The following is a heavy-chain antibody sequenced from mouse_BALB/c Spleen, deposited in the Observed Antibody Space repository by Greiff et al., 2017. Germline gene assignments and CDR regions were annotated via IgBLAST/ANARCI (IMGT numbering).Heavy chain of an antibody. CDR1: GFTFSSFG. CDR2: ISSGSRTI. D-gene: IGHD1-3*01. CDR3: ARGGVDYAMDY. Sequence: VQLKESGGGLVQPGGSRKLSCAASGFTFSSFGMHWVRQAPEKGLEWVAYISSGSRTIYYADTVKGRFTISRDNPKNTLFLQMTSLRSEDTAMYYCARGGVDYAMDYWGQGTSVTVSS. J-gene: IGHJ4*01. V-gene: IGHV5-17*02.